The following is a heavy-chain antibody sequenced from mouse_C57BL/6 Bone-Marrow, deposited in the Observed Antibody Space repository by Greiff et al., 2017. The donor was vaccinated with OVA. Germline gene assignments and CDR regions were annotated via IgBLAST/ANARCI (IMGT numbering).Heavy chain of an antibody. V-gene: IGHV3-6*01. CDR2: ISYDGSN. CDR1: GYSITSGYY. CDR3: ARERDTTVVAPYYFDY. Sequence: EVQRVESGPGLVKPSQSLSLTCSVTGYSITSGYYWNWIRQFPGNKLEWMGYISYDGSNNYNPSLKNRISITRDTSKNQFFLKLNSVTTEDTATYYCARERDTTVVAPYYFDYWGQGTTLTVSS. J-gene: IGHJ2*01. D-gene: IGHD1-1*01.